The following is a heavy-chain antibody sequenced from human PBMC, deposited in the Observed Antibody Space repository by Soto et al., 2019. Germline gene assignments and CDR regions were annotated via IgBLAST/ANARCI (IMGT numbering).Heavy chain of an antibody. V-gene: IGHV3-48*03. CDR3: ARVGKYYYDSSGYLDY. J-gene: IGHJ4*02. CDR1: GFTFSSYE. Sequence: PGGSLRLSCAASGFTFSSYEMNWVRQAPGKGLEWVSYISSSGSTIYYADSVKGRFTISRDNAKNSLYLQMNSLRAEDTAVYYCARVGKYYYDSSGYLDYWGQGTLVTVSS. D-gene: IGHD3-22*01. CDR2: ISSSGSTI.